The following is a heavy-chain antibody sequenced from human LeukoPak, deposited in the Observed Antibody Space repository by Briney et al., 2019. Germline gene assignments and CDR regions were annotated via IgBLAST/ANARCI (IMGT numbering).Heavy chain of an antibody. D-gene: IGHD3-10*01. Sequence: PSETLSLTCAVYGGSFSGYYWSWIRQPPGKGLEWIGYIYYSGSTNYNPSLKSRVTISVDTSKNQFSLKLSSVTAADTAVYYCARGGGSGSYYNFGGWGQGTLVTVSS. J-gene: IGHJ4*02. CDR3: ARGGGSGSYYNFGG. CDR2: IYYSGST. CDR1: GGSFSGYY. V-gene: IGHV4-59*01.